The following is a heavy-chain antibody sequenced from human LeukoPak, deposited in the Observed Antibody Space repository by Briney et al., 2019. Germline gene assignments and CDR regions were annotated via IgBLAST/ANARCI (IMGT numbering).Heavy chain of an antibody. CDR1: GYTFTSYD. D-gene: IGHD2-2*02. CDR3: ARGVVPAAIRASGWYFDL. CDR2: MNPNSGNT. J-gene: IGHJ2*01. V-gene: IGHV1-8*03. Sequence: ASVKVSCKASGYTFTSYDINWVRQATGQGLEWMGWMNPNSGNTGYAQKFQGRVTITRNTSISTAYMELSSLRSEDTAVYYCARGVVPAAIRASGWYFDLWGRGTLVTVSS.